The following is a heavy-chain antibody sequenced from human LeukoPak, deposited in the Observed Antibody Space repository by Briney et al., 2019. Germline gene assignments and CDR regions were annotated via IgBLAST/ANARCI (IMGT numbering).Heavy chain of an antibody. CDR3: ARGLRGYSYGYLTSFDY. CDR2: MNPDSANT. J-gene: IGHJ4*01. Sequence: ASVKVSCKASGYTFTSYDINWVRQATGQGLEWMGWMNPDSANTGYAQKFQGRVTMTGNTSISTAYTELSSLRSEDTAVYYCARGLRGYSYGYLTSFDYWGQGTLVTVSS. CDR1: GYTFTSYD. V-gene: IGHV1-8*01. D-gene: IGHD5-18*01.